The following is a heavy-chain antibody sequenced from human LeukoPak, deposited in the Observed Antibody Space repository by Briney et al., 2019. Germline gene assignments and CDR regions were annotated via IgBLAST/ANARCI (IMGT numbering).Heavy chain of an antibody. D-gene: IGHD5-18*01. CDR3: ARVGYSYAFDN. J-gene: IGHJ4*02. Sequence: SETLSLTCTVSGGSISSSSYYWGWIRQPPGKGLEWIGYVYYSGNTNYNPSLKSRVTISIETSKNQFSLRLSSVTAADTAVYHCARVGYSYAFDNWGQGTLVTVSS. CDR2: VYYSGNT. V-gene: IGHV4-61*05. CDR1: GGSISSSSYY.